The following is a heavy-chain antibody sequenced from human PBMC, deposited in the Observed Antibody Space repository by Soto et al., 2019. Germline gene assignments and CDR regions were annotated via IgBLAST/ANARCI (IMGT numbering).Heavy chain of an antibody. J-gene: IGHJ6*02. CDR2: ISGSGGST. D-gene: IGHD4-4*01. CDR1: GFTFSSYA. CDR3: ARDPEIYSGKFDYGLDV. Sequence: GGSLRLSCAASGFTFSSYAMSWVRQAPGKGLEWVSAISGSGGSTYYADSVKGRFTISRDTSKNTLYLQINSLRAEETAVYYCARDPEIYSGKFDYGLDVWGQGTTVTVSS. V-gene: IGHV3-23*01.